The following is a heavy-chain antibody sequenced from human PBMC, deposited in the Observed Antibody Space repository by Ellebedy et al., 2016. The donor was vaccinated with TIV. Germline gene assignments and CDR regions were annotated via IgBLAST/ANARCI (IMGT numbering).Heavy chain of an antibody. CDR1: GYTFTSYG. Sequence: AASVKVSCKASGYTFTSYGVTWVRQAPGERLEWMGWISVSNGETNYDQKVQGRVTMTTDTSTTTAYMELRDLRSDDTAIYYCARDVGEFLRRYVDSWGQGTLVTVSS. J-gene: IGHJ5*01. D-gene: IGHD2-21*01. CDR3: ARDVGEFLRRYVDS. CDR2: ISVSNGET. V-gene: IGHV1-18*01.